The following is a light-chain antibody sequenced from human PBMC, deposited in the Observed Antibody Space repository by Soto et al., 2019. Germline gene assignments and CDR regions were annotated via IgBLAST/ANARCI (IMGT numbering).Light chain of an antibody. CDR1: QSVSRK. J-gene: IGKJ5*01. CDR3: QQYNDWHTIT. V-gene: IGKV3-15*01. Sequence: EIVMTQSPATLSVSPWERSTLSCMASQSVSRKLAWYQQKPGQAPRLLIYDASTRATVIPARFSGSGSGTEFTLTISSLKSEDFAVYYGQQYNDWHTITFGQGTRLEIK. CDR2: DAS.